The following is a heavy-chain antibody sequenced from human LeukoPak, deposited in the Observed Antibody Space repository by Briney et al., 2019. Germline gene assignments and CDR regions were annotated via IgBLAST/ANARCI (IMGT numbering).Heavy chain of an antibody. Sequence: SETLSLTCTVSGGSISSYYRSWIRQPPGTGLEWIGYMDYSGSTAYNPSLKSRVTISIDTSKKQFSLELSSVTAADTAIYFCARRKRGSGGPFDYWGQGTLVTVSS. CDR2: MDYSGST. CDR1: GGSISSYY. J-gene: IGHJ4*02. CDR3: ARRKRGSGGPFDY. D-gene: IGHD6-19*01. V-gene: IGHV4-59*08.